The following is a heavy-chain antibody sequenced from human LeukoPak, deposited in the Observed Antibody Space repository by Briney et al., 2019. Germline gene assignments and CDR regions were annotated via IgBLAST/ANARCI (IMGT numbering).Heavy chain of an antibody. CDR3: VRDDDMSSGWYELDY. Sequence: GSLRLSRASSGFTLRRYTMSWVRQAPGKGLEWVSVIGAAGVTYSAESVKGRFIISRDNDKNTVYLQMNCLSAEDTAVYYCVRDDDMSSGWYELDYWGQGALVTVSS. D-gene: IGHD6-19*01. J-gene: IGHJ4*02. CDR1: GFTLRRYT. V-gene: IGHV3-23*01. CDR2: IGAAGVT.